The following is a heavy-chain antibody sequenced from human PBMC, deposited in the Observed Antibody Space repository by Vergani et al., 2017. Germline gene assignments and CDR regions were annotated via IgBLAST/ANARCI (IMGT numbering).Heavy chain of an antibody. V-gene: IGHV5-51*01. J-gene: IGHJ4*02. Sequence: EVELVQSGPEMRKPGESLKISCKGSEYSFGNYWIGWVRQMPGKGLEWMGIIYPADSDTRYSPSFQGQVTISADKSISTAFLQWDSLKASDTALYYCARHTTYTDSLCQGTLVTVSS. CDR2: IYPADSDT. CDR3: ARHTTYTDS. CDR1: EYSFGNYW. D-gene: IGHD1-1*01.